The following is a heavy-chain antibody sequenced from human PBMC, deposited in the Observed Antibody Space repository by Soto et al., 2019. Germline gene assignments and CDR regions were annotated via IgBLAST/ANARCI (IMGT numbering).Heavy chain of an antibody. CDR3: ARDPTLGYCSGGSCYPRYYYGMDV. CDR2: INPNSGGT. V-gene: IGHV1-2*02. CDR1: GYTFTGYY. J-gene: IGHJ6*02. D-gene: IGHD2-15*01. Sequence: WASVKVSCKASGYTFTGYYMHWVRQAPGQGLEWMGWINPNSGGTNYAQKFQGRVTTTRDTSISTAYMELSRLRSDDTAVYYCARDPTLGYCSGGSCYPRYYYGMDVWGQGTTVTVSS.